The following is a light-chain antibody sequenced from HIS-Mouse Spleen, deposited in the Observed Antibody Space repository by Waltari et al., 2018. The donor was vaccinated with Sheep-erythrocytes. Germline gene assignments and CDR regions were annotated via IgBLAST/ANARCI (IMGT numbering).Light chain of an antibody. J-gene: IGLJ3*02. CDR2: EGS. V-gene: IGLV2-23*01. Sequence: QSALTQPASVSGSPGQSITISCTGTSSDVGSYNLVSWYQQHPGQAPKLMIYEGSKRPSGVSNRFSGSKSGNTASLTISGLQADDEADYYCCSYAGSSTPWVFGGGTKLTVL. CDR1: SSDVGSYNL. CDR3: CSYAGSSTPWV.